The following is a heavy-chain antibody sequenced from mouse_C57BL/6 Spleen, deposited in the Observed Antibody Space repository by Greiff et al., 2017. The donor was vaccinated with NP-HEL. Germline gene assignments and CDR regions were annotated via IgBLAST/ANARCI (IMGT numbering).Heavy chain of an antibody. CDR2: INPNNGGT. Sequence: EVQLQQSGPELVKPGASVKMSCKASGYTFTDYNMHWVKQSNGKSLEWIGYINPNNGGTSYNQKFKGKATLTVNKSSSTAYMELRSLTSEDSAVYYCARDYYGRKTWFAYWGQGTLVTVSA. CDR1: GYTFTDYN. CDR3: ARDYYGRKTWFAY. V-gene: IGHV1-22*01. J-gene: IGHJ3*01. D-gene: IGHD1-1*01.